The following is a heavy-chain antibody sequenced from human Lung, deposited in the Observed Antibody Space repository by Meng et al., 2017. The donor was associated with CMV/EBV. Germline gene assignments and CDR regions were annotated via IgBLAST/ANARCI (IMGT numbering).Heavy chain of an antibody. V-gene: IGHV3-74*01. CDR1: GFTFSRYL. CDR3: ARSSSDY. Sequence: LRLSCAASGFTFSRYLLHWVRQAPGKGLVWVSRINSDGSSTSYAGSVKGRFTISRDNAKNTLDLQMNSLRAEDTAVYYCARSSSDYWVQGTLVTVSS. D-gene: IGHD2-2*01. J-gene: IGHJ4*02. CDR2: INSDGSST.